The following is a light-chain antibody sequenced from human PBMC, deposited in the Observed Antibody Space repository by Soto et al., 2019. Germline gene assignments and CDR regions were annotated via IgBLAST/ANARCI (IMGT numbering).Light chain of an antibody. Sequence: QSALTQPASVSGSPGQSITISCTGTRNDVGGYSYVSWYQQHPGKAPRFLIYDVNNRPSGVSNRFSGSKSGNTASLTISGLQAEDEADYYCSSFSSTSALVVFGGGTKVTVL. CDR1: RNDVGGYSY. CDR2: DVN. CDR3: SSFSSTSALVV. V-gene: IGLV2-14*03. J-gene: IGLJ3*02.